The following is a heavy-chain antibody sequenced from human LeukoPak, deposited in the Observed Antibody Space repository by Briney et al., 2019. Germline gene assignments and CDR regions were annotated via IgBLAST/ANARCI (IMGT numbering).Heavy chain of an antibody. J-gene: IGHJ4*02. V-gene: IGHV1-2*02. CDR3: ATMLLNCSSTSCPYTGLDY. CDR2: INPNSGGT. D-gene: IGHD2-2*01. Sequence: ASVKVSCKASGYTFTGYYMHWVRQAPGQGLEWMGWINPNSGGTNYAQKFQGRVTMTRDTSISTAYMELSRLRSDDTAVYYCATMLLNCSSTSCPYTGLDYWGQGTLVTVSS. CDR1: GYTFTGYY.